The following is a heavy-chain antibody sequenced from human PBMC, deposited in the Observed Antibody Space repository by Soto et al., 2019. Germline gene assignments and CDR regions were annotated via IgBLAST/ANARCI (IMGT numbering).Heavy chain of an antibody. CDR2: IYHSGST. V-gene: IGHV4-4*02. J-gene: IGHJ5*02. Sequence: SETLSLTCAVSGGSISSSNWWSWVRQPPGKGLEWIGEIYHSGSTNYNPSLKSRVTISVDKSKNQFSLKLSSVTAADTAVYYCARAPPKTYYDILTGYYSWFDPWGQGTLVTVSS. CDR3: ARAPPKTYYDILTGYYSWFDP. CDR1: GGSISSSNW. D-gene: IGHD3-9*01.